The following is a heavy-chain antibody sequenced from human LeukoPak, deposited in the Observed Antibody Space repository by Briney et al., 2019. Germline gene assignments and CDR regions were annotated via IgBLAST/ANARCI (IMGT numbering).Heavy chain of an antibody. V-gene: IGHV3-53*01. CDR3: ARDLEVRGGAAAGRPYYYYYAMDV. CDR2: VYRAGRT. CDR1: GFTVSSNY. D-gene: IGHD6-13*01. J-gene: IGHJ6*02. Sequence: GGSLRLCCAASGFTVSSNYMSWVRQAPGKGLEWVSVVYRAGRTYYADSVKGRFTISRDNSKNTMYLQMNSLRAEDTAVYYCARDLEVRGGAAAGRPYYYYYAMDVWGQGTTVTVSS.